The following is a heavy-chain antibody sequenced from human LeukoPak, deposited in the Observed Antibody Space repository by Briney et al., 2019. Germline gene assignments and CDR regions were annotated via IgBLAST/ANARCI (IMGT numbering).Heavy chain of an antibody. V-gene: IGHV3-74*01. CDR1: GFSFSSNW. CDR2: ISTDGSST. J-gene: IGHJ4*02. CDR3: AREANTAFDY. Sequence: PGGSLRLSCAASGFSFSSNWMHWVRQAPGKGLVWVSRISTDGSSTTYADSVKGRFTVSRDNGEKTVSLQINSLRPDDTAVYYCAREANTAFDYWGQGTLVTVSS. D-gene: IGHD2/OR15-2a*01.